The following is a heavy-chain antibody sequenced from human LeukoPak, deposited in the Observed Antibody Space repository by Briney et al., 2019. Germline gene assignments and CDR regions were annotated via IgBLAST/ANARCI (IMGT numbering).Heavy chain of an antibody. CDR3: ARVLRSSWPQWGRFDP. Sequence: SETLSLTCTVSGGSISSSSYYWGWIRQPPGKGLEWIGSIYYSGSTYYNPSLKSRVTISVDTSKNQFSLKLSSVTAADTAVYYCARVLRSSWPQWGRFDPWGQGTLVTVSS. D-gene: IGHD6-13*01. CDR1: GGSISSSSYY. CDR2: IYYSGST. J-gene: IGHJ5*02. V-gene: IGHV4-39*07.